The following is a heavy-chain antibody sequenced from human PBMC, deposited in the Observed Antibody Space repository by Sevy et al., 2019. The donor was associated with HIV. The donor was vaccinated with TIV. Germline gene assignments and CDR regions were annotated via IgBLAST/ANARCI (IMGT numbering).Heavy chain of an antibody. Sequence: GGSLRLSCAASGFSVSSNYMSWVRQAPGKGPEWVSVIRRGGKISYADSVQGRFTISRDNSKNTLYLQMNSLRAEVTAVYYCAREDIVWGEDNYYGIDVWGRGTTVTVSS. CDR3: AREDIVWGEDNYYGIDV. V-gene: IGHV3-53*01. CDR1: GFSVSSNY. J-gene: IGHJ6*02. D-gene: IGHD2-15*01. CDR2: IRRGGKI.